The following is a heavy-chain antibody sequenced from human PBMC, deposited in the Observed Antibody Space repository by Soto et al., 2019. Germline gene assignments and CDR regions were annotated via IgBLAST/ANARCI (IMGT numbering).Heavy chain of an antibody. D-gene: IGHD3-9*01. Sequence: QVQLVESGGGVVQPGRSLRLSCAASGFTFKNYAMHWVRQAPGKGLAWVAVISYDGSIEFYADSVKGRFTISRDDFNITMFLQMGSLRVEDTAVYYGARGLRDLDWRHPFVYWGQGTLVTVSS. J-gene: IGHJ4*02. V-gene: IGHV3-30-3*01. CDR3: ARGLRDLDWRHPFVY. CDR2: ISYDGSIE. CDR1: GFTFKNYA.